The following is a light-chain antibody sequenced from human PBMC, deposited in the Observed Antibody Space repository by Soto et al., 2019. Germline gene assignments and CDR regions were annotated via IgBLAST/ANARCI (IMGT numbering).Light chain of an antibody. CDR3: SSYAGSNNLLV. J-gene: IGLJ2*01. CDR1: SSDVGGYNY. Sequence: QSALTQPPSASGSPGQSVTISCTGTSSDVGGYNYVSWYQQHPGKARKLMIYEVSKRPSGVPDRFSGSKSGNTASLTVSGLQAEDEADYYCSSYAGSNNLLVFGGGTKVTVL. CDR2: EVS. V-gene: IGLV2-8*01.